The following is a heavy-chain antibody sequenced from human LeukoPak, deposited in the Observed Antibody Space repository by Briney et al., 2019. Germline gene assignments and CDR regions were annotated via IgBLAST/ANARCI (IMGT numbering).Heavy chain of an antibody. CDR1: GGTFSSYA. J-gene: IGHJ4*02. V-gene: IGHV1-69*13. D-gene: IGHD3-3*01. Sequence: ASVKVSCKASGGTFSSYAISWVRQAPGQGLEWMGGIIPIFGTANYAQKFQGRVTITADESTSTAYMELSSLRSEDTAVYYCARGWLIFGVVTRFDYWGRGTLVTVSS. CDR3: ARGWLIFGVVTRFDY. CDR2: IIPIFGTA.